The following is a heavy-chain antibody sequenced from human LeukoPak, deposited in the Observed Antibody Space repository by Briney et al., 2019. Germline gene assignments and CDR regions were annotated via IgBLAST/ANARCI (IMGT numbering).Heavy chain of an antibody. Sequence: PGGSLRLSCAASGFTFSDHYMDWVRQAPGKGLEWVGRTKNKANSYTTEYAAPVKGRFTISRDDSKNSLYLQMNSLKTEDTAVYYCAREGSSGWYYFDYWGQGTLVTVSS. D-gene: IGHD6-19*01. CDR3: AREGSSGWYYFDY. CDR1: GFTFSDHY. V-gene: IGHV3-72*01. CDR2: TKNKANSYTT. J-gene: IGHJ4*02.